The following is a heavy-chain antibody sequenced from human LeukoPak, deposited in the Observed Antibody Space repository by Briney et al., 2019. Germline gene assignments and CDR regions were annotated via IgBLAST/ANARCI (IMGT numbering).Heavy chain of an antibody. J-gene: IGHJ4*02. CDR2: INDDGSDT. V-gene: IGHV3-74*01. CDR3: ARGGLPKSGSDY. CDR1: GFTFKLYW. D-gene: IGHD5-12*01. Sequence: GGSLRLSCAASGFTFKLYWMHWVRQVPGKRPVWVSRINDDGSDTIYADSVRGRFTISRDDAKNTVYLQMNSLRAEDTAVYYCARGGLPKSGSDYWGQGTLVTVSS.